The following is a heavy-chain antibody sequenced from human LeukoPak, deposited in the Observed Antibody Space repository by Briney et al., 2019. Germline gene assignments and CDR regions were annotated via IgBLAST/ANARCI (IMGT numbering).Heavy chain of an antibody. V-gene: IGHV3-20*04. D-gene: IGHD6-6*01. CDR3: ARGSSFHNY. Sequence: GGSLRLSCAASRFTFSSYGMHWVRQAPGKGLEWVSGINGNGGSRGYAASVKGRFTISRDNANNSLYLQMNSLRAEDTALYYCARGSSFHNYWGQGTLVTVSS. J-gene: IGHJ4*02. CDR1: RFTFSSYG. CDR2: INGNGGSR.